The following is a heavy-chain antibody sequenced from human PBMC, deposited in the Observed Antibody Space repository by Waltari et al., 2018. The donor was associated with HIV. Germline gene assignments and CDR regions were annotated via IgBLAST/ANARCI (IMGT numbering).Heavy chain of an antibody. CDR3: ARHALRVGAAYWSFDL. J-gene: IGHJ2*01. D-gene: IGHD1-26*01. V-gene: IGHV4-39*01. CDR1: GDPISNSQYF. CDR2: IYYSGST. Sequence: QLHLQESGPGLVKPSETLHLTCTVSGDPISNSQYFWGWTRQPPGKGLEWIGRIYYSGSTYYNPSLKSRVTISVDTSKNQFSLKVNSVTAADTAVYYCARHALRVGAAYWSFDLWGRGTLVTVSS.